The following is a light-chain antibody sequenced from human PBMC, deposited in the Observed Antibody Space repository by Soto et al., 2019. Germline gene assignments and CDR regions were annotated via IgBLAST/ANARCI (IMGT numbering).Light chain of an antibody. CDR1: QTISSW. CDR2: KAS. CDR3: QHYNSYSEA. Sequence: DIQMTQSPSTLSGSVGDRVTITCRASQTISSWLAWYQQKPGKAPKLLLYKASTLKSGVPSRFSGSGSGKEFTLTISSLQPDDFATYYCQHYNSYSEAFGQGTKVELK. J-gene: IGKJ1*01. V-gene: IGKV1-5*03.